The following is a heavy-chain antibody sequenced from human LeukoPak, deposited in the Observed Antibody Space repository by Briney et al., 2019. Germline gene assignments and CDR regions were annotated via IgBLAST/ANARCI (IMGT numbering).Heavy chain of an antibody. CDR1: GFTFSSYA. CDR2: ISVSGGNT. J-gene: IGHJ4*02. D-gene: IGHD2-15*01. V-gene: IGHV3-23*01. CDR3: AKQGDSGGGFYSPNEY. Sequence: RGGSLTLSCAASGFTFSSYAMTWVRQAPGKGPEWVSIISVSGGNTYYADSVKGRFTISRDNSKNTLYLQMNSLRAEDTAVYYCAKQGDSGGGFYSPNEYWGQGTLVTDSS.